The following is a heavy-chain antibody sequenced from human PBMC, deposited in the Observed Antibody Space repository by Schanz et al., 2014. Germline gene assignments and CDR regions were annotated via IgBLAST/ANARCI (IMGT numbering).Heavy chain of an antibody. D-gene: IGHD6-6*01. CDR3: ARHGSGSSVWNWFDP. V-gene: IGHV4-39*01. CDR2: VHYSGST. Sequence: VQLLESGGGLVQPGGSLRLSCAASGFTFSSYAMSWVRQSPGKGLEWIGSVHYSGSTYYNPTLRSRVTVSVDTSKSQSPMGLCFVTAADTALYYCARHGSGSSVWNWFDPWGQGTLVTVSS. CDR1: GFTFSSYA. J-gene: IGHJ5*02.